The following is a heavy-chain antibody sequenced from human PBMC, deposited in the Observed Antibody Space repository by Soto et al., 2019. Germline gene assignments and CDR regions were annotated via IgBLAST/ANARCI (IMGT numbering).Heavy chain of an antibody. CDR3: AKGSVVVAAKFDS. CDR1: GFTFNNYA. D-gene: IGHD2-21*02. Sequence: EVQLLESGGDLVQPGVSRRLSCAAFGFTFNNYAMSWVRQAPGKGLEWVSAISSSGYSTYYADSVKGRFTISRDNSKNTVYLQMNNLRAEDTAVYYCAKGSVVVAAKFDSWGQGTLVTVSS. J-gene: IGHJ4*02. CDR2: ISSSGYST. V-gene: IGHV3-23*01.